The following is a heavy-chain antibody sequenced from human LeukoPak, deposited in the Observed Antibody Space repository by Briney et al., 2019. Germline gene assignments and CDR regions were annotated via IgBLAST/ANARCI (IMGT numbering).Heavy chain of an antibody. Sequence: GASVKVSCKASGYTFTNYGFSWVRQAPGQGLEWMGWISAYNGNTNYAQKLQGRVTMTTDTSTSTAYMELRSLRSDDTAVYYCARDLVGSGWLPPTESDYWGQGTLVTVSS. CDR3: ARDLVGSGWLPPTESDY. CDR1: GYTFTNYG. D-gene: IGHD6-19*01. V-gene: IGHV1-18*01. CDR2: ISAYNGNT. J-gene: IGHJ4*02.